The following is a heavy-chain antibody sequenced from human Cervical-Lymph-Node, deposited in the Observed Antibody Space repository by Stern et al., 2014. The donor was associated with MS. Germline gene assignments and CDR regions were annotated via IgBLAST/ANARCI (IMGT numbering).Heavy chain of an antibody. J-gene: IGHJ4*02. V-gene: IGHV5-51*01. CDR2: IFPGGSDI. Sequence: EVQLVESGPEVKRPGESLKISCQASGYTFTSYWNGWVRQMPGKGLEWIAIIFPGGSDIRSSPSFQGQVTISADKSSSTAYLQWNNLKASDTAIYYCARQRYFDYWGQGTLVTVSS. CDR3: ARQRYFDY. CDR1: GYTFTSYW.